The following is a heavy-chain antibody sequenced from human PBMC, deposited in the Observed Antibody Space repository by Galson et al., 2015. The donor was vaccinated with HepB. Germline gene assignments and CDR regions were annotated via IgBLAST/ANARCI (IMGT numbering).Heavy chain of an antibody. CDR3: ARAGDYSLSNYYYYGMDV. CDR2: INAGNGNT. CDR1: GYTFTSYA. Sequence: SVKVSCKASGYTFTSYAMHWVRQAPGQRLEWMGWINAGNGNTKYSQKFQGRVTITRDTSASTAYMELSSLRSEDTAVYYCARAGDYSLSNYYYYGMDVWGQGTTVTVSS. V-gene: IGHV1-3*01. J-gene: IGHJ6*02. D-gene: IGHD4-17*01.